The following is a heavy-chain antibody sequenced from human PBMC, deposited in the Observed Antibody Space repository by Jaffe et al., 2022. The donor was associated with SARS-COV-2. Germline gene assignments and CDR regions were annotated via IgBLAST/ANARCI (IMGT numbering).Heavy chain of an antibody. D-gene: IGHD5-12*01. CDR3: ARETERPWTFDF. CDR2: ISSSSSTI. CDR1: GFTFANYR. V-gene: IGHV3-48*04. J-gene: IGHJ3*01. Sequence: EVQLVESGGGLVRPGGSLRLSCAASGFTFANYRMNWVRQAPGKGLEWVSSISSSSSTIYYADSIKGRFTIFRDNAKNLLYLQINSLRPEDTAVYYCARETERPWTFDFWGQGTMVTVSS.